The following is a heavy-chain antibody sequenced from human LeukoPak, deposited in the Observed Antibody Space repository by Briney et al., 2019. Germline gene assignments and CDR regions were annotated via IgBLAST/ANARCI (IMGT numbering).Heavy chain of an antibody. J-gene: IGHJ4*02. D-gene: IGHD6-13*01. Sequence: GGSLRLSCAAPGFTFSSYEMTWVRQAPGKGLEWVSYISTSGTTIYYADSVKGRFTISRDNAKHSLYLQMNSLRAEDTAVYYCARDGSSSYYGGFDYWGQGTLATVSS. CDR1: GFTFSSYE. CDR2: ISTSGTTI. V-gene: IGHV3-48*03. CDR3: ARDGSSSYYGGFDY.